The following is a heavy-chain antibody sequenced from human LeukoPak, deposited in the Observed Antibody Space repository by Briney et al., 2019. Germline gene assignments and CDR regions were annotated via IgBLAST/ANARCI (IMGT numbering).Heavy chain of an antibody. CDR1: GGSISSSNW. J-gene: IGHJ6*03. Sequence: SGTLSLTCAVSGGSISSSNWWSWIRQPPGKGLEWIGYIYHSGSTYYNPSLKSRVTISVDRSKNQFSLKLSSVTAADTAVYYCARDSSEWELPYYYYMDVWGKGTMVTVSS. CDR2: IYHSGST. CDR3: ARDSSEWELPYYYYMDV. V-gene: IGHV4-4*02. D-gene: IGHD1-26*01.